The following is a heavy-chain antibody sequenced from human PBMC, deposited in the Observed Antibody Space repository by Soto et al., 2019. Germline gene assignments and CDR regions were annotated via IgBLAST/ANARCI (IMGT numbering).Heavy chain of an antibody. CDR1: ASTFTGYT. Sequence: QVHLVQSGTEVKEPGASVKVSCKASASTFTGYTINWVRQAPGQGLEWMGWISTFNGNTKYAGNFGGRVTMTPITSTTTAYMELTSLTFDGAAVYFCARGTVTSGRWFGPWGQGTLVSFSS. CDR3: ARGTVTSGRWFGP. V-gene: IGHV1-18*04. D-gene: IGHD4-17*01. J-gene: IGHJ5*02. CDR2: ISTFNGNT.